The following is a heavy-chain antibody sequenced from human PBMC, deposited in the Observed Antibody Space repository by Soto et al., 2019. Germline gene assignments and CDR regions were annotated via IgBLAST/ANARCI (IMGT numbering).Heavy chain of an antibody. CDR1: GGSISRSNW. V-gene: IGHV4-4*02. J-gene: IGHJ4*02. CDR3: ASNQDFYDSIGYYY. CDR2: IYHSGST. Sequence: SENLSLTFAVSGGSISRSNWWSWVRQPPGKGLEWIGEIYHSGSTNYNPSLKSRVTISMDKSKNQFSLKLNSVTAADTAVYYGASNQDFYDSIGYYYWGQGTLVT. D-gene: IGHD3-22*01.